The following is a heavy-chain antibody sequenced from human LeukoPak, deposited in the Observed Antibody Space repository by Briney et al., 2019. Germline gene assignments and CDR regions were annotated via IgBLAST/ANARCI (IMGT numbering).Heavy chain of an antibody. CDR1: GFTFSSYA. J-gene: IGHJ4*02. D-gene: IGHD6-6*01. Sequence: GGSLRLSCAASGFTFSSYAMSWVRQAPGKGLEWVSAISGSGGSTYYADTVKGRFTISRDNSNNTLYLQMNSLRAEDTAEYYCAKVNYSSSSYTFHYYFDYWGQGTLVTVSS. V-gene: IGHV3-23*01. CDR2: ISGSGGST. CDR3: AKVNYSSSSYTFHYYFDY.